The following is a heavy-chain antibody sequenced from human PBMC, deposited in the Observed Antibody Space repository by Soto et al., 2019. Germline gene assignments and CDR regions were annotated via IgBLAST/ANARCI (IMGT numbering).Heavy chain of an antibody. J-gene: IGHJ5*02. Sequence: GASVNVSCKASGYTFTNNVIHWLRQVPGQTLEWMGWIHTAKGNTKYSQKFEARVTLTRDTAASTAYMELNSLRSDDTAVYYCARDPIWTYTWNYARLNYLDPWGQGTLVTVSS. CDR3: ARDPIWTYTWNYARLNYLDP. D-gene: IGHD1-7*01. CDR2: IHTAKGNT. V-gene: IGHV1-3*04. CDR1: GYTFTNNV.